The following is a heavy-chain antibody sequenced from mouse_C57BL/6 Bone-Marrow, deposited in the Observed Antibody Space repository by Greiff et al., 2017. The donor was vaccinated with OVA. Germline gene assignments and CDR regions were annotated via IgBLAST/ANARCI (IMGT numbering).Heavy chain of an antibody. D-gene: IGHD1-1*01. J-gene: IGHJ4*01. Sequence: EVQRVESGGGLVQPGGSLKLSCAASGFTFSDYYMYWVRQTPEKRLEWVAYISNGGGSTYYPDTVKGRFTISRDNAKNTLYLQMSRLKSEDTAMYYCARRGSRDYYAMDYWGQGTSVTVSS. CDR3: ARRGSRDYYAMDY. CDR1: GFTFSDYY. CDR2: ISNGGGST. V-gene: IGHV5-12*01.